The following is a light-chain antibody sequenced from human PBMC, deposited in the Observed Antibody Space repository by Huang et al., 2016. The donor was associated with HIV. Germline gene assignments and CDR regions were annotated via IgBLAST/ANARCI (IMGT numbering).Light chain of an antibody. CDR2: AAS. J-gene: IGKJ1*01. CDR1: QGISSY. CDR3: QQLNSYSPT. Sequence: IQLTQSPSSLSASVGDRVTITCRASQGISSYLAWYQQKPGKAPKLLIYAASTLQRGVPSKFSGSGSGTDVTLTISSLQPEDFATYHCQQLNSYSPTFGQGTKVEIK. V-gene: IGKV1-9*01.